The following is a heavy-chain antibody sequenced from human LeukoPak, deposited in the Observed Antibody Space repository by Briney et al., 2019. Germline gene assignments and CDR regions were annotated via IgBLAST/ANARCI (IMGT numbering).Heavy chain of an antibody. CDR2: ISGSGGST. J-gene: IGHJ3*02. D-gene: IGHD6-13*01. CDR3: AKVTAAAGFDI. CDR1: GFTFSSYT. V-gene: IGHV3-23*01. Sequence: GGSLRLSCAASGFTFSSYTMNWVRQPPGKGLEWVSAISGSGGSTYYADSVKGRFTISRDNSKNTLYLQMNSLRAEDTAVYYCAKVTAAAGFDIWGQGTMVTVSS.